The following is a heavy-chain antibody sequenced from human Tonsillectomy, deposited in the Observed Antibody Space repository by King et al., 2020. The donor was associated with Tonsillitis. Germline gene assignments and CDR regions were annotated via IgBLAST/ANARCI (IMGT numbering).Heavy chain of an antibody. D-gene: IGHD1-26*01. J-gene: IGHJ4*02. CDR2: IFYSGDT. CDR1: GGSISTYL. V-gene: IGHV4-59*01. Sequence: VQLQESGPGLVKPSETLSLTCTVSGGSISTYLWSWIRQPPGRGLEWIGNIFYSGDTNYNPSLESRVTISVDTSKNQFSLELRSVTAADTAVYFCSGGGTYFGSWGQGTLVTVSS. CDR3: SGGGTYFGS.